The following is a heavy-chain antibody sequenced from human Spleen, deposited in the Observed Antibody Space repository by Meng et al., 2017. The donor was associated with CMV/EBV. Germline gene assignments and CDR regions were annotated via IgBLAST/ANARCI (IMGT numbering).Heavy chain of an antibody. Sequence: FSGFSLGTSGVGVGWIRQPPGKALEWLALIYWNDDKRYSPSLKSRLTITKDTSKNQVVLTMTNMDPVDTATYYCAHRIAPAGYFDYWGQGTLVTVSS. CDR2: IYWNDDK. J-gene: IGHJ4*02. V-gene: IGHV2-5*01. CDR1: GFSLGTSGVG. D-gene: IGHD6-13*01. CDR3: AHRIAPAGYFDY.